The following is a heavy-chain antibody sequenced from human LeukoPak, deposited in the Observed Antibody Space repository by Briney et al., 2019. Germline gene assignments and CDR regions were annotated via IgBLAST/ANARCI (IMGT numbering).Heavy chain of an antibody. J-gene: IGHJ4*02. CDR3: ARGHYDFWSGYYSHFDY. D-gene: IGHD3-3*01. CDR2: IIPIFGTA. CDR1: GGTFSSYT. Sequence: SVRVSCKASGGTFSSYTISWVRQAPGQGLEWMGRIIPIFGTANYAQKFQGRVTITTDESTSTAYMELSSLRSEDTAVYYCARGHYDFWSGYYSHFDYWGQGTLVTVSS. V-gene: IGHV1-69*05.